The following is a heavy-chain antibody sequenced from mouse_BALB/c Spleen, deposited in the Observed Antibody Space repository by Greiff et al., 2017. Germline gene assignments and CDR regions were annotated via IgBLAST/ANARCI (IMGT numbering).Heavy chain of an antibody. CDR2: IGSGGST. CDR3: ARGDYGYVFAY. CDR1: GFTFSSYA. Sequence: EVQRVESGGGLVKPGGSLKLSCAASGFTFSSYAMSWVRQTPEKRLEWVASIGSGGSTYYPDSVKGRFTISRDNARNILYLQMSSLRSEDTAMYYCARGDYGYVFAYWGQGTLVTVSA. D-gene: IGHD2-2*01. V-gene: IGHV5-6-5*01. J-gene: IGHJ3*01.